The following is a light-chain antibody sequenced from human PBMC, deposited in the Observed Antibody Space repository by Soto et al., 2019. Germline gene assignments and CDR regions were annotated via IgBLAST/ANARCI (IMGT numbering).Light chain of an antibody. CDR2: GAS. V-gene: IGKV3D-15*01. Sequence: EIVLTQSPGTLSLSPGERATLSCRASHSVISNLAWCQQKPGQSPRLLIFGASTRATGTPARFSGSGSETEFTPTISSLQSEDFAVYYCQQYSDWPLTFGGGTKVDIK. CDR3: QQYSDWPLT. CDR1: HSVISN. J-gene: IGKJ4*01.